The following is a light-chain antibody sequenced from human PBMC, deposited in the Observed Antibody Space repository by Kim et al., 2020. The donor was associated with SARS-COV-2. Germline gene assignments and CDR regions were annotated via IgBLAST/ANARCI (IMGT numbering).Light chain of an antibody. CDR3: NSRDSNDNVV. J-gene: IGLJ2*01. CDR2: GKN. Sequence: SSELTQDPAVSVALGQTVRITCQGDSLRSYYATWYQQKPRQAPILVVYGKNNRPSGISDRFSGSSSGNTASLTITGAQAEDEADYYCNSRDSNDNVVFGGGTSLTVL. CDR1: SLRSYY. V-gene: IGLV3-19*01.